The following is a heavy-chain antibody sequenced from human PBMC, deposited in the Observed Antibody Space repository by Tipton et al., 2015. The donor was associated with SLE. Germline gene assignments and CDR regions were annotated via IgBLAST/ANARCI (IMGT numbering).Heavy chain of an antibody. CDR2: IYSSGST. J-gene: IGHJ6*03. V-gene: IGHV4-4*08. D-gene: IGHD3-22*01. CDR1: GASISDHY. CDR3: GGGNYFDYYMDV. Sequence: TLSLTCTVSGASISDHYWTWIRQPPGKGLEWIGYIYSSGSTTYPPSLKSRIAISVDTSTMQFSLRLTSVTAADTAVYYCGGGNYFDYYMDVWGKGTTVTVSS.